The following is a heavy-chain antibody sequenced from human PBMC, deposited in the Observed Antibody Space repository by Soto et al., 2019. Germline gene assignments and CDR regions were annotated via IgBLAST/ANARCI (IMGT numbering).Heavy chain of an antibody. V-gene: IGHV5-51*01. D-gene: IGHD6-13*01. CDR1: GYTFSNFW. CDR2: IYPGDHET. Sequence: GESLKISCQSSGYTFSNFWIGWVRQLPGKGLEWMGIIYPGDHETRYSPSFHGKVTISADRSINTAYPQWNSLEASDTAFYFCARSPRSSPYFDYWGQGALVTVSS. CDR3: ARSPRSSPYFDY. J-gene: IGHJ4*02.